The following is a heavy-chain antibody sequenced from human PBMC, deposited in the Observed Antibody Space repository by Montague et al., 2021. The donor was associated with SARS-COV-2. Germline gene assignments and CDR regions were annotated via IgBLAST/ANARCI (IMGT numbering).Heavy chain of an antibody. J-gene: IGHJ3*02. V-gene: IGHV4-39*01. CDR2: VHYTGTT. CDR1: GGSITVSRYD. Sequence: SETLSLTCTVSGGSITVSRYDWGWIRQPPGKGLEWIGSVHYTGTTSYNASLKSRLTLSVGTSENQFSLKMTSVTASDTAVYYCARHRANAGSFDIWGQGTMVTVSS. D-gene: IGHD1-1*01. CDR3: ARHRANAGSFDI.